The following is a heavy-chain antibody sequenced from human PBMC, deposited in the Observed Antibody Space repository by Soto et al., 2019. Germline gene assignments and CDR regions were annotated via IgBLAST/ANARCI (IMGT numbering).Heavy chain of an antibody. CDR1: GGSFSGYY. D-gene: IGHD2-2*02. CDR3: ARGEIVVVPAAIHQSYFDY. Sequence: PSETLSLTCAVYGGSFSGYYWRWIRQPPGKGLEWIGEINHSGSTNYNPSLKSRVTISVDTSKNQFSLKLSSVTAADTAVYYCARGEIVVVPAAIHQSYFDYWGQGTLVTVSS. V-gene: IGHV4-34*01. J-gene: IGHJ4*02. CDR2: INHSGST.